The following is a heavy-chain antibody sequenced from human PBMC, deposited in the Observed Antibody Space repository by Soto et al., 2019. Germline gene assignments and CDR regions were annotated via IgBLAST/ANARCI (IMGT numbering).Heavy chain of an antibody. CDR3: ARQGHCSGGSCYDY. CDR1: GGSISSSSYY. CDR2: IYYSGST. V-gene: IGHV4-39*01. Sequence: QLQLQESGPGLVKPSETLSLTCTVSGGSISSSSYYWGWIRQPPGRGLEWIGSIYYSGSTYYNPYLKNGVTVYVDTSKNQFALKLSFVTATDTAVYYCARQGHCSGGSCYDYCGQGNLVTVS. J-gene: IGHJ4*02. D-gene: IGHD2-15*01.